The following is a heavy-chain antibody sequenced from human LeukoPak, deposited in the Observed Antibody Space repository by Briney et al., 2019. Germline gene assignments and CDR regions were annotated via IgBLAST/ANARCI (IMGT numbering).Heavy chain of an antibody. D-gene: IGHD3-3*01. Sequence: SETLSLTCTVSGGSISSYNWSWSRQPPGKGLEWIGYIYYSGSTNYNPSLKSRVTISVDTSKNQFSLKLSSVTAADTAVYYCARVAPLYDFWSGYYTNYYYGMDVWGQGTTVTVSS. CDR1: GGSISSYN. CDR3: ARVAPLYDFWSGYYTNYYYGMDV. V-gene: IGHV4-59*01. J-gene: IGHJ6*02. CDR2: IYYSGST.